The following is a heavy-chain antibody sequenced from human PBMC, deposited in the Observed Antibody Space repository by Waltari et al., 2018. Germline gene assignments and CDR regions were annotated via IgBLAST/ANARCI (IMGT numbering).Heavy chain of an antibody. Sequence: VHLVQSGAEVKKPGSSVKVSCKASGATLGRYAITWVRQAPGQGLEWMGGLIPIFGAPNYAQRFQGRVTITADESTSTVYMELSSLKSEDTALYFCARRQLGGPLDPWGQGTLVTVSS. CDR3: ARRQLGGPLDP. V-gene: IGHV1-69*12. D-gene: IGHD1-1*01. CDR2: LIPIFGAP. CDR1: GATLGRYA. J-gene: IGHJ5*02.